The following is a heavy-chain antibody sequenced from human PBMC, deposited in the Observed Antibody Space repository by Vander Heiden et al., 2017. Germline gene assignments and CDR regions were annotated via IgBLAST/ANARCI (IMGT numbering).Heavy chain of an antibody. D-gene: IGHD2-8*02. J-gene: IGHJ5*02. Sequence: QVQLVQSGAEVKKPGSSVKVSCKASGGTFSSYAISWVRQAPGQGLEWMGGIIPIFGTDNYAQKVQGRVTITADKSTLTAHMELRRMSPEETAVYYFAIYSTGPKMGWFDPWVQGSLVAVYS. CDR2: IIPIFGTD. V-gene: IGHV1-69*06. CDR1: GGTFSSYA. CDR3: AIYSTGPKMGWFDP.